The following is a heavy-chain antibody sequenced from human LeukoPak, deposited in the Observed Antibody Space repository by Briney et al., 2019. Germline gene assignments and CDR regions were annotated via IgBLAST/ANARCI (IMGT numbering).Heavy chain of an antibody. CDR1: GYTFTSYG. V-gene: IGHV1-18*01. Sequence: GASVKVSCKASGYTFTSYGISWVRQAPGQGLEWMGWISAYNGNTNYAQKLQGRVTMTTDTSTSTAYMELRSLRSDDTAVYYCARGRKRLWFGEFLRRSNWFDPWGQGTLVTVSS. D-gene: IGHD3-10*01. J-gene: IGHJ5*02. CDR3: ARGRKRLWFGEFLRRSNWFDP. CDR2: ISAYNGNT.